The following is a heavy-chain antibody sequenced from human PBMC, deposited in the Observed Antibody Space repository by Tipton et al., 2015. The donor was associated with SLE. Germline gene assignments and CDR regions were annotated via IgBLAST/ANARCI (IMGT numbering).Heavy chain of an antibody. V-gene: IGHV4-34*01. CDR2: IKHSGST. CDR3: ARGSKGYGRFDI. Sequence: TLSLTCAVYGGSFSGYYWSWIRQPPGKGLEWIGEIKHSGSTNYNPSLKSRVTISVDTSKNQFSLKLSSVTAADTAVYYCARGSKGYGRFDIWGQGTMVTVSS. CDR1: GGSFSGYY. J-gene: IGHJ3*02. D-gene: IGHD5-18*01.